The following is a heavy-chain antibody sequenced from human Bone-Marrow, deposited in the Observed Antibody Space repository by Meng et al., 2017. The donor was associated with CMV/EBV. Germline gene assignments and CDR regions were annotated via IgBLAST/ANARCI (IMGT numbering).Heavy chain of an antibody. J-gene: IGHJ4*02. V-gene: IGHV3-11*04. CDR3: ARYSSSSFFDY. D-gene: IGHD6-6*01. Sequence: LSCAASGFTLSDYCMSGIRQAPGKGLEWVSYISSSGSTIYYADSVKGRFTISRDNAKNSLYLQMNSLRAEDTAVYYCARYSSSSFFDYWGQGTLVTVSS. CDR2: ISSSGSTI. CDR1: GFTLSDYC.